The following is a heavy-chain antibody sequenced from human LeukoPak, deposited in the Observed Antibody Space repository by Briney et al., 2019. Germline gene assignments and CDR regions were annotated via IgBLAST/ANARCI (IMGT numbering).Heavy chain of an antibody. J-gene: IGHJ6*03. Sequence: ASVTVSCKASGYTFTGYYMHWVRQAPGQGLEWMGWINPNSGGTNYAQKFQDRVTMTRDTSISTAYKELRRLGSTDTAVYYCAREVGYDSSGYYDYYYYMDVWGKGTTVTVSS. CDR2: INPNSGGT. D-gene: IGHD3-22*01. CDR1: GYTFTGYY. V-gene: IGHV1-2*02. CDR3: AREVGYDSSGYYDYYYYMDV.